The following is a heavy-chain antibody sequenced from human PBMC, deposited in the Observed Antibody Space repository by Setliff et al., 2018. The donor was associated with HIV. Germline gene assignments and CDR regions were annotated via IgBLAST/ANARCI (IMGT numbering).Heavy chain of an antibody. D-gene: IGHD4-17*01. CDR2: VYYSGST. Sequence: SETLSLTCTVSGGSITSSSYYWGWIRQPPGKGLEWIGSVYYSGSTYYNPSLKSRISISVDTSKNHFSLKLSSVTATDTAVYYCARRDYGGAFGYWGQGTLVIVSS. CDR1: GGSITSSSYY. CDR3: ARRDYGGAFGY. V-gene: IGHV4-39*02. J-gene: IGHJ4*02.